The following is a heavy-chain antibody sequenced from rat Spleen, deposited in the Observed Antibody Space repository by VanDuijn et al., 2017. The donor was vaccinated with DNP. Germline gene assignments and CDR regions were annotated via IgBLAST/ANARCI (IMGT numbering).Heavy chain of an antibody. CDR2: ISYDGGNT. Sequence: EVQLAESGGGLVQPGRSLKLSCAASGFTFSDHYMAWVRQAATRGLEWVASISYDGGNTYYRDSVRGRFTISRDNAKSTLYLQMDSLRSEDTASYYCARLGYYDGTYYPVMDAWGQGASVTVSS. D-gene: IGHD1-12*02. J-gene: IGHJ4*01. CDR3: ARLGYYDGTYYPVMDA. V-gene: IGHV5-25*01. CDR1: GFTFSDHY.